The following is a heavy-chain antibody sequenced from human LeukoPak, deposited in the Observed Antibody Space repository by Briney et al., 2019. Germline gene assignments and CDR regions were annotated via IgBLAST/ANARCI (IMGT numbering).Heavy chain of an antibody. Sequence: ASVKVSCKASGGTFSSYAISWVRQAPGQGLEWMGGIIPIFGTANYAQKSQGRVTITTDESTSTAYMELSSLRSEDTAVYYCAREGYSSSWSPSFFGYWGQGTLVTVSS. CDR3: AREGYSSSWSPSFFGY. D-gene: IGHD6-13*01. CDR2: IIPIFGTA. J-gene: IGHJ4*02. V-gene: IGHV1-69*05. CDR1: GGTFSSYA.